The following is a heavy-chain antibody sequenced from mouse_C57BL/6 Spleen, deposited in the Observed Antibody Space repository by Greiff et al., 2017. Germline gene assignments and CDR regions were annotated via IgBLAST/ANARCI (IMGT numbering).Heavy chain of an antibody. Sequence: EVQLQQSGPGLVKPSQSLSLTCSVTGYSITSGYYWNWIRQFPGNKLEWMGYISYDGSNNYNPSLKNRISITRDTSKNQFFLKLNSVTTEDTATYYCARILGNWYFDVWGTGTTVTVSS. CDR1: GYSITSGYY. D-gene: IGHD4-1*01. V-gene: IGHV3-6*01. CDR2: ISYDGSN. CDR3: ARILGNWYFDV. J-gene: IGHJ1*03.